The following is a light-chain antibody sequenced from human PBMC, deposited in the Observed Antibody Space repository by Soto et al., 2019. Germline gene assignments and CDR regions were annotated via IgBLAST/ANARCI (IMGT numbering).Light chain of an antibody. CDR1: VSDVGGYDS. CDR3: CSYTTSTTYV. Sequence: QSVLTQPASVSGSPGQSITISCTGTVSDVGGYDSVSWYQQHPGRVPKLIIYGVNNRPSGVSNRFSASKSADTASLTISGLQAEDEANYYCCSYTTSTTYVFGTGTKVTVL. J-gene: IGLJ1*01. V-gene: IGLV2-14*03. CDR2: GVN.